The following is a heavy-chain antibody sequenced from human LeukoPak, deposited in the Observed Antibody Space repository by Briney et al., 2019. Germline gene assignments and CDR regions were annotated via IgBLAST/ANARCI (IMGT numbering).Heavy chain of an antibody. CDR1: GVSINSYY. D-gene: IGHD3-22*01. Sequence: SETLSLTCTVSGVSINSYYWSWIRQPPGKGLEWIGYMYYSGSTNYNPSLKSRVTISVDTSKNQFSLKLSSVTAADTAVYYCARRHYYDSSGSYWYLDVWGRGTLVSVSS. V-gene: IGHV4-59*01. CDR2: MYYSGST. CDR3: ARRHYYDSSGSYWYLDV. J-gene: IGHJ2*01.